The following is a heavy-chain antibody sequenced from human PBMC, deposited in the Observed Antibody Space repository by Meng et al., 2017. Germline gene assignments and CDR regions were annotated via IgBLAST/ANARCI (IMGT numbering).Heavy chain of an antibody. CDR1: GGSFRGYY. CDR3: ARRGIAARPFYY. D-gene: IGHD6-6*01. CDR2: INHSGST. V-gene: IGHV4-34*01. Sequence: QVQLPQWGAGLLKPSETLSLTCAVYGGSFRGYYWSWIRQPPGKGLEWIGEINHSGSTNYNPSLKSRVTISVDTSKNQFSLKLSSVTAADTAVYYCARRGIAARPFYYWGQGTLVTVSS. J-gene: IGHJ4*02.